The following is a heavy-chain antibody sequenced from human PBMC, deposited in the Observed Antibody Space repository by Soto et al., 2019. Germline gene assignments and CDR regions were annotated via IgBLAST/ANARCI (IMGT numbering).Heavy chain of an antibody. CDR1: GFTFSSYS. J-gene: IGHJ4*02. D-gene: IGHD5-18*01. CDR2: ISSSSSYI. CDR3: ARDPTPGCDTARGCYFDY. Sequence: EVQLVESGGGLVKPGGSLRLSCAASGFTFSSYSMNWVRQAPGKGLEWVSSISSSSSYIYYADSVKGRFTISRDNAKNSLYLQINSLRAEDTAVYYCARDPTPGCDTARGCYFDYWGQGTLVTVSS. V-gene: IGHV3-21*01.